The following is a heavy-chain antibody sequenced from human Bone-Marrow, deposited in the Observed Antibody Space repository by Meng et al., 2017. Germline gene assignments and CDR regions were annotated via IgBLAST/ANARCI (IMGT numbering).Heavy chain of an antibody. CDR2: IYYSGST. D-gene: IGHD6-13*01. CDR1: GGSISSGGHY. Sequence: HVHRQRPRQGLVYPSQTLPLTFTVSGGSISSGGHYWIWIRQHPVKGLEWIGYIYYSGSTYYNPSLKSLVTISLDTSKNQFSLKLSSVTAADTAVYYCARWAPSSRTFDYWGQGTLVTVSS. J-gene: IGHJ4*02. CDR3: ARWAPSSRTFDY. V-gene: IGHV4-31*01.